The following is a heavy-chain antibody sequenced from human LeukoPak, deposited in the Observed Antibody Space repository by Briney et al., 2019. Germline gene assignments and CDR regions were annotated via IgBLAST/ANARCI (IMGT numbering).Heavy chain of an antibody. D-gene: IGHD1-26*01. Sequence: GGSLRLSCAASGFTFNSHWMSWVRQAPGKGLEWVANIKEDGTEKFYVDSVKGRFTVSRDNAKNALYLQMNSLRAEDTALYYCARRWDSRFYFDYWGQGTLVTVSS. J-gene: IGHJ4*02. V-gene: IGHV3-7*03. CDR1: GFTFNSHW. CDR2: IKEDGTEK. CDR3: ARRWDSRFYFDY.